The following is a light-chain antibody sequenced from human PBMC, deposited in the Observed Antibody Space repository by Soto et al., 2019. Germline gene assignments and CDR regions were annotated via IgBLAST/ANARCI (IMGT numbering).Light chain of an antibody. CDR1: QSISRTY. CDR2: GAS. V-gene: IGKV3-15*01. Sequence: EIVLTQSPGTLSLSPGERATLSCRASQSISRTYLAWYQQKPVQAPRLLIYGASTRATGIPARFSGSGSGTEFTLTISSLQSEDFAVYYCQQYNNWPRLTFGGGTKVDIK. J-gene: IGKJ4*01. CDR3: QQYNNWPRLT.